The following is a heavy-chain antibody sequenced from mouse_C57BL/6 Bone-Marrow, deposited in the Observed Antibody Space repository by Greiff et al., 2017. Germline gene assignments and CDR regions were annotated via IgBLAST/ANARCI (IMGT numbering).Heavy chain of an antibody. CDR3: ARSRDYPYFDY. CDR1: GYAFSSYW. V-gene: IGHV1-80*01. Sequence: VQLQQSGASVKISCKASGYAFSSYWMNWVKQRPGKGLEWIGQIYPGDGDTNYNGKFKGKATLTADKSSSTAYMQLSSLTSEDSAVYFCARSRDYPYFDYWGQGTTLTVSS. J-gene: IGHJ2*01. CDR2: IYPGDGDT. D-gene: IGHD1-1*02.